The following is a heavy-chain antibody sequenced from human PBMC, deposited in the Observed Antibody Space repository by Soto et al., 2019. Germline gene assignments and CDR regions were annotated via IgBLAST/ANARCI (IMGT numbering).Heavy chain of an antibody. Sequence: GGSLRLSCAASGFTISSHWMHWVRQAPGKGLEWVSLISATGGGTYYADSVKGRFTISRDNSHNTLYLQVHSLTAEDTAVYYCAKDRRAGGNSAFYFDFWGQGAQVTVS. CDR2: ISATGGGT. D-gene: IGHD3-16*01. CDR3: AKDRRAGGNSAFYFDF. J-gene: IGHJ4*02. CDR1: GFTISSHW. V-gene: IGHV3-23*01.